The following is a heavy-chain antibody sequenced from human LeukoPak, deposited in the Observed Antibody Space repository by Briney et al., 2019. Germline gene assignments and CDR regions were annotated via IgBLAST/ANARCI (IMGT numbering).Heavy chain of an antibody. V-gene: IGHV4-59*01. CDR2: IYYSGST. Sequence: PSETLSPTCTVSGGSISSDYWSWIRQPPGKGLEWIGYIYYSGSTNYNPSLKSRVTISVDTSKNQFSLKLSSVTAADTAVYYCARATGPNWFDPWGQGTLVTVSS. CDR3: ARATGPNWFDP. J-gene: IGHJ5*02. CDR1: GGSISSDY.